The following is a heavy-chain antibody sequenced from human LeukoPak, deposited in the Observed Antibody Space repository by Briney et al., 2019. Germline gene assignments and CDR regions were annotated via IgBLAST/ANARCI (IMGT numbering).Heavy chain of an antibody. D-gene: IGHD1-1*01. J-gene: IGHJ3*02. CDR1: GFTFSSYS. CDR3: ARDHWDAFDI. V-gene: IGHV3-21*01. Sequence: PGGSLRLSCAASGFTFSSYSMNWVRQAPGKGLEWVSSISSSSSYIYYADSVKGRFTISRDNAKNSLYLQMSSLRAEDTAVYYCARDHWDAFDIWGQGTMVTVSS. CDR2: ISSSSSYI.